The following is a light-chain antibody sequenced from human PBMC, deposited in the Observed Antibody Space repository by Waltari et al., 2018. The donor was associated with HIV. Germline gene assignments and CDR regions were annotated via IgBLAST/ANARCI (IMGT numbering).Light chain of an antibody. CDR2: TTK. Sequence: QSVLTQPPSASGTPGQRVTISCSGSISNIGSNTVNWYQQLPGTAPKLLIYTTKRRPSGGPDRFSGSKSGASASLAISGLQSDDEADYYCATWDDSLNGPVFGGGTKLTVL. J-gene: IGLJ3*02. V-gene: IGLV1-44*01. CDR3: ATWDDSLNGPV. CDR1: ISNIGSNT.